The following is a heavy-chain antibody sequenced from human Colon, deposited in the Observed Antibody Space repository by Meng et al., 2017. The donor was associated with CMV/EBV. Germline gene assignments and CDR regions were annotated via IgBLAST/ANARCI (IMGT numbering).Heavy chain of an antibody. J-gene: IGHJ6*02. CDR2: IKHDGSEQ. V-gene: IGHV3-7*01. CDR3: ARDLKVRGAGTSRGMDV. D-gene: IGHD3-10*01. CDR1: GFTFVSYW. Sequence: GESLKISCAASGFTFVSYWMSWVRQAPGKGLEWAASIKHDGSEQYYVDSVKGRFTISRDTARNSVYLQMNSLRAEDTAVYYCARDLKVRGAGTSRGMDVWGQGTTVTVSS.